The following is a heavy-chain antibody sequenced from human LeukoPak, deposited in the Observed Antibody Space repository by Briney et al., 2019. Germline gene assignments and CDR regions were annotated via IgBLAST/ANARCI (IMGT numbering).Heavy chain of an antibody. D-gene: IGHD3-3*01. J-gene: IGHJ5*02. CDR1: GFTFSDYS. Sequence: GGSLRLSCTASGFTFSDYSMTWVRQAPGKGLEWVGFIRSKTYGGTAEYAASVKGRFTISRDDSKSIAYLQMTSLKTEDTAMYYCSAERITIFGIFINFLSSWGQGTLVTVSS. V-gene: IGHV3-49*04. CDR3: SAERITIFGIFINFLSS. CDR2: IRSKTYGGTA.